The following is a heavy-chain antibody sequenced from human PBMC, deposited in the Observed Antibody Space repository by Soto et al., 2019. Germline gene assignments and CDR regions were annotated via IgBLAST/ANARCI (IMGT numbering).Heavy chain of an antibody. Sequence: GGSLRLSCAASGFTFSSYSMNWVRQAPGKGLEWVSYISSSSSTIYYADSVKGRFTISRDNAKNSLYLQMNSLRDEDTAVYYCACYYDSSAQLRGPVDAFDSWGQGTMVTVSS. CDR2: ISSSSSTI. CDR1: GFTFSSYS. J-gene: IGHJ3*02. CDR3: ACYYDSSAQLRGPVDAFDS. D-gene: IGHD3-22*01. V-gene: IGHV3-48*02.